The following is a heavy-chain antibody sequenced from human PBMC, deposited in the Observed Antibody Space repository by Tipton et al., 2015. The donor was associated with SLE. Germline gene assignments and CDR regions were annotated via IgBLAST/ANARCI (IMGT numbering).Heavy chain of an antibody. D-gene: IGHD1-7*01. CDR1: GYSISSGYY. Sequence: TLSLTCTVSGYSISSGYYWGWIQQPPGKGLEWIGSIYHSGSTYYNPSLKSRVTISVDTSKNQFSLKLSSVTAADTAVYYCARVVTGTTDYWGQGTLVTVSS. CDR2: IYHSGST. J-gene: IGHJ4*02. V-gene: IGHV4-38-2*02. CDR3: ARVVTGTTDY.